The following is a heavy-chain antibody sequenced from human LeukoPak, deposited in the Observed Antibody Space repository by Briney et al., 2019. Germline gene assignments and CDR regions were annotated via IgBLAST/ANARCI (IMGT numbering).Heavy chain of an antibody. CDR1: GFTFSNYG. V-gene: IGHV3-30*03. D-gene: IGHD6-6*01. Sequence: PGRSLRLSCAASGFTFSNYGMHWVRQAPGKGLEWVAVISYDGNKEHYADSVKGQFTISRDNSKNALYLQMNSLRPEDTAVYYCARERVENQQLVGGNYWGQGSLVTVSS. J-gene: IGHJ4*02. CDR3: ARERVENQQLVGGNY. CDR2: ISYDGNKE.